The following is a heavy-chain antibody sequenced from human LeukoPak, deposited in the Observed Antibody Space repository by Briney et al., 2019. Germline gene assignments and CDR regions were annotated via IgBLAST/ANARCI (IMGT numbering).Heavy chain of an antibody. CDR3: ARDIGGY. V-gene: IGHV3-30-3*01. CDR2: ISYDGSNK. D-gene: IGHD3-10*01. Sequence: GRSLRLSCAASGFTFSSYAMHWVRQAPGKGLEWVAVISYDGSNKYYADSVKGRFTISRDNSKNTLYLQMNSLRAEDTAVNYCARDIGGYWGQGTLVTVSS. CDR1: GFTFSSYA. J-gene: IGHJ4*02.